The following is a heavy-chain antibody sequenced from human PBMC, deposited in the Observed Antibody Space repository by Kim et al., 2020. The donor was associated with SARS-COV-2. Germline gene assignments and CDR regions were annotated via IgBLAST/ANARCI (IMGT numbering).Heavy chain of an antibody. CDR3: ARDLSGGWTFDY. Sequence: ASVKVSCKASGYPFTNHHMHWVRQAPGHGLEWIVQISSTGTNTLYAQKFQGRVTVTRDTSTSTVNMELSGLTAEDTAVYYCARDLSGGWTFDYWGQGTLVTVPS. D-gene: IGHD6-19*01. J-gene: IGHJ4*02. CDR1: GYPFTNHH. V-gene: IGHV1-46*01. CDR2: ISSTGTNT.